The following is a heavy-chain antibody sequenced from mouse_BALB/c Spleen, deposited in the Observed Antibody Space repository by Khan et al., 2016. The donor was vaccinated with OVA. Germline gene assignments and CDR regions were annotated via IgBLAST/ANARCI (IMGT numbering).Heavy chain of an antibody. CDR1: GYSITSDYA. CDR3: ARGTVGRFAY. V-gene: IGHV3-2*02. J-gene: IGHJ3*01. Sequence: EVQLQESGPGLVKPSQSLSLTCTVTGYSITSDYAWNWIRQFPGNKLEWMGSISYSGSTSYNPSLKSRISITRDTSKNQFFLQLNSVTTEDTATYYCARGTVGRFAYWGQGTLVTVSA. CDR2: ISYSGST. D-gene: IGHD1-1*01.